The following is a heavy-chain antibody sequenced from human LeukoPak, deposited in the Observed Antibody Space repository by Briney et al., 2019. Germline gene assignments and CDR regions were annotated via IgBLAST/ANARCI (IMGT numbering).Heavy chain of an antibody. CDR1: GGTFSSYA. D-gene: IGHD3-22*01. Sequence: GASVKVSCKASGGTFSSYAISWVRQAPGQGLEWMGGIIPIFGTANYAQKFQGRVTITTDESTSTAYMELSSLRSEDTAVYYCARDRYYYDSSGYFSYAYWGQGTLVTVSS. CDR3: ARDRYYYDSSGYFSYAY. J-gene: IGHJ4*02. CDR2: IIPIFGTA. V-gene: IGHV1-69*05.